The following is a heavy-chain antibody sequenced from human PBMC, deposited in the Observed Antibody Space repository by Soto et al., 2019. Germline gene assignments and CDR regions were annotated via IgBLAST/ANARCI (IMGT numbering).Heavy chain of an antibody. CDR3: ARTPESAHHDY. D-gene: IGHD6-6*01. V-gene: IGHV1-2*02. Sequence: QVQLVQSGAEVKMPGASVKVSCKASGYTFTDYYVHWVRQAPGQGLEWVAWINPKTGSTHYAQKFQGRVTMTRDTTINPASMEVTSLTSDDTAVYYCARTPESAHHDYWGQGTLVTVSS. CDR2: INPKTGST. J-gene: IGHJ4*02. CDR1: GYTFTDYY.